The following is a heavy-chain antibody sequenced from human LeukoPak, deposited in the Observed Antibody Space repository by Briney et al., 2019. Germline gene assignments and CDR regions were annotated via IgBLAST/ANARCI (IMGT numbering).Heavy chain of an antibody. D-gene: IGHD5-24*01. CDR3: ARDLGRDRYFDS. V-gene: IGHV3-48*04. Sequence: PGGSLRLSCAASGFMFSPYPMNWVRQAPGKGLEWVSYISGGSDTIHYADSVKGRFTISRDNAKNSLYLQMNSLRAEDTAVYYCARDLGRDRYFDSWGQGTLVTVSS. CDR1: GFMFSPYP. CDR2: ISGGSDTI. J-gene: IGHJ4*02.